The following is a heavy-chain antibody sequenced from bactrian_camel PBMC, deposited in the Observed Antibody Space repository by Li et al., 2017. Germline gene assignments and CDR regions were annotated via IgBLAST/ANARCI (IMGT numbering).Heavy chain of an antibody. V-gene: IGHV3S25*01. CDR3: AADSFNLQLARHYKY. D-gene: IGHD2*01. J-gene: IGHJ4*01. CDR1: GFTFSIYW. CDR2: INSGGGDT. Sequence: QLVESGGGLVQPGGSLRLSCAASGFTFSIYWMYWVRQAPGEALEWVSGINSGGGDTTYGDSVKDRFTISRDNAKNTVYLQMNNLEPEDTAMYFCAADSFNLQLARHYKYWGQGTQVTVS.